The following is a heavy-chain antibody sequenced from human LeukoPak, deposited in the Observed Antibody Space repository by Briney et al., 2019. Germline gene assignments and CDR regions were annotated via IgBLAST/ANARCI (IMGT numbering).Heavy chain of an antibody. D-gene: IGHD3-22*01. Sequence: GGSLRRSCAASGFTFSSYELNWVRQAPGKGLEWVSYISSSGSTIYYADSVQGRFTISRDNAKNSVYLQMKSLRAEDTAVYYCARSDYYYDLPNWGQGTLVTVSS. CDR1: GFTFSSYE. CDR2: ISSSGSTI. V-gene: IGHV3-48*03. J-gene: IGHJ4*02. CDR3: ARSDYYYDLPN.